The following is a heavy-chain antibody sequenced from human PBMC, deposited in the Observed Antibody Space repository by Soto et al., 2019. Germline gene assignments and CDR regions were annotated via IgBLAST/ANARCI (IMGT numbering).Heavy chain of an antibody. V-gene: IGHV4-59*11. J-gene: IGHJ5*02. CDR3: ARGDTGSIFGPRGGSLGP. CDR1: GASFRSHY. CDR2: INYIGIT. Sequence: SETLSLTCSVSGASFRSHYWNWTRQSPGKGLEWIGYINYIGITNYNPSLKSRVTISVDTSKNQFSLQLTSVTAADTAVYFCARGDTGSIFGPRGGSLGPWGEGSLVTVSA. D-gene: IGHD3-3*01.